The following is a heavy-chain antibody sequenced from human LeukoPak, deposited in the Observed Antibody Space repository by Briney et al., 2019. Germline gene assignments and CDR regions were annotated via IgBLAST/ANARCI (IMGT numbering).Heavy chain of an antibody. CDR1: GTSFTSYW. CDR3: ARLAYCGGDCYAHFDY. Sequence: GAPLQISCQCSGTSFTSYWIGWVRPLPGKGLEWMGIIYPGDSDTRYSQSFQGQVTISADKSISTAYLQWSTLTASDSDMYYCARLAYCGGDCYAHFDYWGQGTLVTVSS. CDR2: IYPGDSDT. D-gene: IGHD2-21*02. J-gene: IGHJ4*02. V-gene: IGHV5-51*01.